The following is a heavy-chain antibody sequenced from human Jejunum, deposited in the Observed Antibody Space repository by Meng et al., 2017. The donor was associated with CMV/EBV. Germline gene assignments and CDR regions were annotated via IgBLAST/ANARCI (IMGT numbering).Heavy chain of an antibody. CDR1: GGSITSGGHY. D-gene: IGHD7-27*01. J-gene: IGHJ5*02. Sequence: SGGSITSGGHYWAWIRQFPGKGLEWIGSIYSGGSTNYNPSLKSRVATLLDTSKNEFSLKLTSVTVADTAIYYCARGCPLTGTWWFDPWGPGTLVTVSS. V-gene: IGHV4-31*02. CDR3: ARGCPLTGTWWFDP. CDR2: IYSGGST.